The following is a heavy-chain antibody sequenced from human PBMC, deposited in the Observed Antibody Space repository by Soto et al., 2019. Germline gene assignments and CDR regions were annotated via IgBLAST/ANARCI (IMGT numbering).Heavy chain of an antibody. CDR3: ARDRGDSSSGVFDY. CDR2: IWYDGSNK. V-gene: IGHV3-33*01. CDR1: GFTFSSYG. Sequence: SLRLSCAASGFTFSSYGMHWVRQAPVKGLEWVAVIWYDGSNKYYADSVKGRFTISRDNSKNTLYLQMNSLRAEDTAVYYCARDRGDSSSGVFDYWGQGTLVTVSS. D-gene: IGHD6-13*01. J-gene: IGHJ4*02.